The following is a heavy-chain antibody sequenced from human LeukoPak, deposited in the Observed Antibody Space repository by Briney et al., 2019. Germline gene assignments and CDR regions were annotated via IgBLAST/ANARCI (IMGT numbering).Heavy chain of an antibody. D-gene: IGHD2-2*01. V-gene: IGHV4-31*03. CDR3: ARGGGVPAALESEFDP. Sequence: SETLSLTCTVSGGSISSGGYYWSWIRQHPGKGLEWIGYIYYSGSTYYNPSLKSRVTISVYTSKNQFSLKLSSVTAADTAVYYCARGGGVPAALESEFDPWGQGTLVTVSS. CDR2: IYYSGST. J-gene: IGHJ5*02. CDR1: GGSISSGGYY.